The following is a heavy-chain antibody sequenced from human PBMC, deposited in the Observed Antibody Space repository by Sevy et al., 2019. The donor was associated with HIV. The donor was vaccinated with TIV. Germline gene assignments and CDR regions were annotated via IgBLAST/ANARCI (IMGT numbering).Heavy chain of an antibody. D-gene: IGHD3-3*01. J-gene: IGHJ5*02. CDR3: ARSRARESVFGVVDNWFDP. Sequence: SETLSLTCTVSGGSISSYSWSWIRQPAGKGLEWIGRIYTSGSTNYNPSLKSRVTMSVDTSKNQFSLKLSSVTAADTAVYYCARSRARESVFGVVDNWFDPWGQGTLVTVSS. V-gene: IGHV4-4*07. CDR2: IYTSGST. CDR1: GGSISSYS.